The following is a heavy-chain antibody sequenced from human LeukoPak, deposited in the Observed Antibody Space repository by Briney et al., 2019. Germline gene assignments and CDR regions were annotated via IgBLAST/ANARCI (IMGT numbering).Heavy chain of an antibody. V-gene: IGHV3-74*01. CDR3: ARDYGDYGY. CDR1: GFTFSNAW. Sequence: GGSLRLSCAASGFTFSNAWMSWVRQAPGKGLVWVSRLNSDGISTRYADSVKGRFTISRDNAKNTLYLQMNSLRAEDTAVYYCARDYGDYGYWGQGTLVTVSS. D-gene: IGHD4-17*01. J-gene: IGHJ4*02. CDR2: LNSDGIST.